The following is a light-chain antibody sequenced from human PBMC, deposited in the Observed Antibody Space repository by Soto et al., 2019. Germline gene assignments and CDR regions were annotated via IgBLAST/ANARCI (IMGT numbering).Light chain of an antibody. Sequence: EIVLTQSPATLSLSPGERATLSCRASQSVSSYLAWYQQKPGQAPRLLIYGASTRATGIPARFSGSGSGTEFTLTISSLQSEDFAVYYCQQYNNWPPTFGQGTNVDI. V-gene: IGKV3-15*01. CDR3: QQYNNWPPT. CDR1: QSVSSY. J-gene: IGKJ1*01. CDR2: GAS.